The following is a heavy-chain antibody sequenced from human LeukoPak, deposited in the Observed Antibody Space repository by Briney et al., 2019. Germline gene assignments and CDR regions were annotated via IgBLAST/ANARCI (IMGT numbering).Heavy chain of an antibody. V-gene: IGHV4-39*01. Sequence: PSETLSLTCAVSGVSISGSYYYWGWIRQPPGKGLEWIGNIYYSGSTYYNASLQSRVTISIDTSKNQFSLKLSSVTAADTAVYYCARRRRFGELNYWGQGTLVTVSS. CDR3: ARRRRFGELNY. CDR1: GVSISGSYYY. CDR2: IYYSGST. D-gene: IGHD3-10*01. J-gene: IGHJ4*02.